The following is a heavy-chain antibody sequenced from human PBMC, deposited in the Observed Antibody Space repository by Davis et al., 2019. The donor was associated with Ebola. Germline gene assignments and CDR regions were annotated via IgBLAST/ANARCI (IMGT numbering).Heavy chain of an antibody. D-gene: IGHD3-16*02. CDR2: ISGSGGST. V-gene: IGHV3-23*01. CDR3: AGSEGLWGSYRYDYFDY. Sequence: PGGSLRLSCAASGFTFSSYAMSWVRQAPGKGLEWVSAISGSGGSTYYADSVKGRFTISRDNSKNTLYLQMNSLRAEDTAVYYCAGSEGLWGSYRYDYFDYWGQGTLVTVSS. J-gene: IGHJ4*02. CDR1: GFTFSSYA.